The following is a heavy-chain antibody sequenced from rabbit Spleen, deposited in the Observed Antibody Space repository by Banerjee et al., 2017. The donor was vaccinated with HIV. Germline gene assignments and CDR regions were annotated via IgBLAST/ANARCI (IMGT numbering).Heavy chain of an antibody. J-gene: IGHJ4*01. CDR3: ARDLVGVIGWNFYL. Sequence: QEQLEESGGGLVQPEGSLTLTCKASGFSFSDRDVMCWVRQAPGKGLEWIACINASTGKPVYATWASGRFTISRTSSTTVTLRMTSLTAAERATYFCARDLVGVIGWNFYLWGPGTLVTVS. V-gene: IGHV1S45*01. D-gene: IGHD1-1*01. CDR2: INASTGKP. CDR1: GFSFSDRDV.